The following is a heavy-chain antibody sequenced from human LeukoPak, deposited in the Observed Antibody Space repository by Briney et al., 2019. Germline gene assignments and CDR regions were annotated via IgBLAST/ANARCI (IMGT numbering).Heavy chain of an antibody. CDR3: ARGNGYIDY. CDR2: INHSGST. D-gene: IGHD3-16*02. Sequence: SETLSLTCAVYGGSFSGYYWSWIRQPPGKGLEWIGEINHSGSTNYNPSLKSRVTISVDTSKNQFSLKLSSVTAADTAVYYCARGNGYIDYWGQGTLVTVSS. V-gene: IGHV4-34*01. CDR1: GGSFSGYY. J-gene: IGHJ4*02.